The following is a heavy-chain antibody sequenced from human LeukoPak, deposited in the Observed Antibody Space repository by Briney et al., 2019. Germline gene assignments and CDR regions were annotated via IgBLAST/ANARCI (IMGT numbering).Heavy chain of an antibody. Sequence: SETLSLTCAVYGGSFSGYYWSWIRQPPGKGLEWIGEINHSGSTNYNPSLKSRVTISVDASKNQFSLKLSSVTAADTAVYYCARAKPSFEGFGESSSRFDPWGQGTLVTVSS. CDR3: ARAKPSFEGFGESSSRFDP. D-gene: IGHD3-10*01. CDR2: INHSGST. V-gene: IGHV4-34*01. CDR1: GGSFSGYY. J-gene: IGHJ5*02.